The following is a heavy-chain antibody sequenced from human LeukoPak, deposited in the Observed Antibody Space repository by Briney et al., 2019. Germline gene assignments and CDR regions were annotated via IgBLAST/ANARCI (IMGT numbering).Heavy chain of an antibody. Sequence: PGGSLRLSCAASGFTFSTYAMSCVLLAPGKGLEWLSGISGSGGSTYYADSVKGRFTSSRDNSNNTLYVQMNSLRVEDTAVYYCAKSGGLSGSGRLAMDVWGQGTTVTVSS. CDR1: GFTFSTYA. D-gene: IGHD3-10*01. J-gene: IGHJ6*02. CDR3: AKSGGLSGSGRLAMDV. CDR2: ISGSGGST. V-gene: IGHV3-23*01.